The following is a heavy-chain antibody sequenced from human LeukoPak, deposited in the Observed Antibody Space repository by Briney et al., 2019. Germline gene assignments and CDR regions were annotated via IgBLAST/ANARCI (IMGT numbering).Heavy chain of an antibody. V-gene: IGHV4-38-2*02. Sequence: SETLSLTCTVSGYSISSGYYWGWIRQPPGKGLEWIGSMLHSGSSYYNPSLKSRVTISLDTSKNQFSLKLSSVTAADTAVYYCAREGGSSSSEVYWGQGTLVTVSS. CDR2: MLHSGSS. D-gene: IGHD6-6*01. J-gene: IGHJ4*02. CDR3: AREGGSSSSEVY. CDR1: GYSISSGYY.